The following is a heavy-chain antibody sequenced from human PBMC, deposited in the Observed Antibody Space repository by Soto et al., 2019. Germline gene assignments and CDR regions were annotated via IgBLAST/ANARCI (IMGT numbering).Heavy chain of an antibody. V-gene: IGHV4-31*03. CDR2: IYYSGST. CDR3: ARGGGLMHLFDY. CDR1: GGSISSGGYY. D-gene: IGHD3-16*01. Sequence: SETLSLTCTVSGGSISSGGYYWSWIRQHPGKGLEWIGYIYYSGSTYYNPSLKSRVTISVDTSKNQFSLKLSSVTAADTAVYYCARGGGLMHLFDYWGQGTLVTVFS. J-gene: IGHJ4*02.